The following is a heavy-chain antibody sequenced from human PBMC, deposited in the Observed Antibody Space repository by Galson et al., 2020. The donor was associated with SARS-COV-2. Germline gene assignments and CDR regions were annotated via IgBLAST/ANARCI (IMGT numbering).Heavy chain of an antibody. CDR2: KNRDGTQD. J-gene: IGHJ4*01. CDR3: ARIIPAGYCDH. D-gene: IGHD1-1*01. V-gene: IGHV3-7*01. Sequence: QLGESLKISCTASGFTFRGYWMPWVRPPPGRGLEWVAYKNRDGTQDDYAKSARGRFTISRDNVESSVYLQMNSLGADDTAVYYCARIIPAGYCDHWGHGTLVTVSS. CDR1: GFTFRGYW.